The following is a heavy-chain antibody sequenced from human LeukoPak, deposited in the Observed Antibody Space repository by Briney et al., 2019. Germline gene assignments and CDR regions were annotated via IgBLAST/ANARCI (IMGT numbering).Heavy chain of an antibody. Sequence: SSETLSLTCTVSGGSVNSGSYYWSWIRQPPGKGLEWIGRIYTSGNSNYNPSLKNRVTMSIDTSKKQFSLRMTSVTDADTAVYYCASSSAMETASGFDYWGQGFLVTVSS. J-gene: IGHJ4*02. CDR1: GGSVNSGSYY. V-gene: IGHV4-61*01. CDR3: ASSSAMETASGFDY. D-gene: IGHD2-21*02. CDR2: IYTSGNS.